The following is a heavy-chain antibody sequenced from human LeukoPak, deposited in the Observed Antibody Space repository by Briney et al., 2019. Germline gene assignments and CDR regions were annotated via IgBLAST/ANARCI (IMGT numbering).Heavy chain of an antibody. CDR3: ARDLGSGWYSFDY. D-gene: IGHD6-19*01. Sequence: PSQTLSLTCAVSGGSISSGGYSWSWIRQPPGKGLEWIGYIYHSGSTYYNPSLKSRVTISVDRSKNQFSLKLSSVTAADTAVYYCARDLGSGWYSFDYWGQGTLVTVSS. V-gene: IGHV4-30-2*01. CDR2: IYHSGST. CDR1: GGSISSGGYS. J-gene: IGHJ4*02.